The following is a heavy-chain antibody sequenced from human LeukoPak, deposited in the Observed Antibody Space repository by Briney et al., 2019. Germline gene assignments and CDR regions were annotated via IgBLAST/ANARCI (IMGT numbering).Heavy chain of an antibody. Sequence: VGSLRLSCAASGFTFSSYAMSWVRQAPGKGLEWGSAISGSGGSTYYADSVKGRFTISRDNSKNTLYLQMSSLRAEDTAVYYCAKMSRIMITFGGATPDYWGQGTLVTVSS. D-gene: IGHD3-16*01. CDR3: AKMSRIMITFGGATPDY. J-gene: IGHJ4*02. CDR2: ISGSGGST. CDR1: GFTFSSYA. V-gene: IGHV3-23*01.